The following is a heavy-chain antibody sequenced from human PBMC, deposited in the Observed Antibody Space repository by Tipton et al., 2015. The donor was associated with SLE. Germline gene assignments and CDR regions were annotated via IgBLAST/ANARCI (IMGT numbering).Heavy chain of an antibody. J-gene: IGHJ4*02. CDR1: GGSIFSGTYY. Sequence: TLSLTCTVSGGSIFSGTYYWGWIRQPPGKGLEWIGTMYYSGSTYYNPSLKSRVTISVDTSKNQFSLKLTSVTAADTAVYYCAPGRYYFDYWGQGTLVTVSS. D-gene: IGHD1-26*01. CDR2: MYYSGST. V-gene: IGHV4-39*01. CDR3: APGRYYFDY.